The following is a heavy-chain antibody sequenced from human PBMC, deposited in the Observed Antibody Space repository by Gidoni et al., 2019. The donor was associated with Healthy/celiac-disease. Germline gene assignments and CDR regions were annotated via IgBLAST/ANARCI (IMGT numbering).Heavy chain of an antibody. CDR2: IKSKTDGGTT. Sequence: EVQLVESGGGLVKPGGSLRLSCAASGFTFSNAWLSWVRQAPGKGLEWVGRIKSKTDGGTTDYAAPVKGRFTISRDDSKNTLYLQMNSLKTEDTAVYYCTTEPESPYYDYVWGSYRTSSSDYWGQGTLVTVSS. CDR1: GFTFSNAW. V-gene: IGHV3-15*01. CDR3: TTEPESPYYDYVWGSYRTSSSDY. D-gene: IGHD3-16*02. J-gene: IGHJ4*02.